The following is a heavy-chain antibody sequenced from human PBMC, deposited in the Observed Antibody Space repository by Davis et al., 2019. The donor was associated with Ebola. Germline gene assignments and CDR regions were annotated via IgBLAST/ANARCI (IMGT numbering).Heavy chain of an antibody. CDR1: GYTFTGYY. CDR2: INPNSGGT. V-gene: IGHV1-2*04. D-gene: IGHD3-10*01. CDR3: ARGLLWFGELPSYYFDY. J-gene: IGHJ4*02. Sequence: AASVKVSCKASGYTFTGYYMHWVRQAPGQGLEWMGWINPNSGGTNYAQKFQGWVTMTRDTSISTAYMELSRLRSDDTAVYYCARGLLWFGELPSYYFDYWGQGTLVTVSS.